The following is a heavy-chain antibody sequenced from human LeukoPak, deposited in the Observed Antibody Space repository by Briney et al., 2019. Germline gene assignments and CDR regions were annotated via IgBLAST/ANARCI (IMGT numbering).Heavy chain of an antibody. CDR3: ARDFEGATGVDY. J-gene: IGHJ4*02. V-gene: IGHV4-59*12. D-gene: IGHD7-27*01. Sequence: PSETLSLTCTVSGGSISSYYWSWIRQPPGKGLEWIGYIYYSGSTNYNPSLKSRVTISVDTSKNQFSLKLSSVTAADTAVYYCARDFEGATGVDYWGQGTLATVSS. CDR1: GGSISSYY. CDR2: IYYSGST.